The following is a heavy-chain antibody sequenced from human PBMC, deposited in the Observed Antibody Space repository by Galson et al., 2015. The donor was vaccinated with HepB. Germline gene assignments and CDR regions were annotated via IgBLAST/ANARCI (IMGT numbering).Heavy chain of an antibody. CDR2: INHSGST. CDR3: ARGSPGVGVIRVIGFRGAFDI. V-gene: IGHV4-34*01. Sequence: SETLSLTCAVYGGSFSGYYWSWIRQPPGKGLEWIGEINHSGSTNYNPSLKSRVTISVDTSKNQFSLKLSSVTAADTAVYYCARGSPGVGVIRVIGFRGAFDIWGQGTMVTVSS. CDR1: GGSFSGYY. D-gene: IGHD3-10*01. J-gene: IGHJ3*02.